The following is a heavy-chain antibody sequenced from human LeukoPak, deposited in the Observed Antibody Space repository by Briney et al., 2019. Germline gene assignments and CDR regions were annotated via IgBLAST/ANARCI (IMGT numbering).Heavy chain of an antibody. J-gene: IGHJ4*01. CDR3: ARDGTAPGLYFDL. CDR2: IKQDGSEK. V-gene: IGHV3-7*01. CDR1: GFTFSSYW. Sequence: GGSLRLSCAASGFTFSSYWMSWVRQAPGKGLEWVANIKQDGSEKYYVDSVKGRFSISRDNTKNSLYLQMSSLRAEDTAVYYCARDGTAPGLYFDLWGQGTLVTVSS. D-gene: IGHD6-13*01.